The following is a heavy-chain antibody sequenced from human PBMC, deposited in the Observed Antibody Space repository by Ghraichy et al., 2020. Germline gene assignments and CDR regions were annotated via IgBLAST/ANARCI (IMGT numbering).Heavy chain of an antibody. J-gene: IGHJ4*02. CDR3: ARPRGSWGMYYFDY. CDR1: GFTFSSYA. D-gene: IGHD6-13*01. Sequence: GGSLRLSCAASGFTFSSYAMSWVRQAPGKGPEWVSVISNNGGSTYYADSVKGRFTISRDNSKNTLYLQMNSLGAEDTAVYYCARPRGSWGMYYFDYWGQGTLVTVSS. CDR2: ISNNGGST. V-gene: IGHV3-23*01.